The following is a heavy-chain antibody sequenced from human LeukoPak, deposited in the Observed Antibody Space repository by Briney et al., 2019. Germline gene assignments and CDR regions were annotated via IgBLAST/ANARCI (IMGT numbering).Heavy chain of an antibody. Sequence: HAGGSLRLSCAASGFTFSSYWMHWVRQAPGKGLVWVSRINSDGSSTSYADSVKGRFTISRDNAKNTLYLQMNSLRAEDTAVYYCAKGDNWNEVDYWGQGTLVTVSS. CDR3: AKGDNWNEVDY. CDR2: INSDGSST. D-gene: IGHD1-1*01. V-gene: IGHV3-74*01. CDR1: GFTFSSYW. J-gene: IGHJ4*02.